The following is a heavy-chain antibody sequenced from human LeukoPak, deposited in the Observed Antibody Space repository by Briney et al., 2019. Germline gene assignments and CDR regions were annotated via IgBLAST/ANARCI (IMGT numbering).Heavy chain of an antibody. Sequence: GGSLRLSCAASGFTFSSYWMSWVRQAPGKGLEWVSGISGSGGSTYYADSVKGHFTISRDNSKNTLYLQMNSLRAEDTAVYYCAKDLSGWQEDAFDIWGQGTMVTVSS. D-gene: IGHD6-19*01. V-gene: IGHV3-23*01. CDR1: GFTFSSYW. J-gene: IGHJ3*02. CDR3: AKDLSGWQEDAFDI. CDR2: ISGSGGST.